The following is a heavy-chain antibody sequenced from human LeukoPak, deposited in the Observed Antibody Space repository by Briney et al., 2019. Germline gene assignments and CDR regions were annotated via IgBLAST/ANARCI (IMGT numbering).Heavy chain of an antibody. J-gene: IGHJ4*02. D-gene: IGHD2-21*02. CDR3: ARLYRDWYSCY. V-gene: IGHV4-39*01. CDR1: GGSISSYY. Sequence: SETLSLTCTVSGGSISSYYWSWIRQPPGKGLEWIGSIYYSGSTSYNPSLKSRVTISVDTSKNQFSLKLSSVTAADTAVYYCARLYRDWYSCYWGQGTLVTVSS. CDR2: IYYSGST.